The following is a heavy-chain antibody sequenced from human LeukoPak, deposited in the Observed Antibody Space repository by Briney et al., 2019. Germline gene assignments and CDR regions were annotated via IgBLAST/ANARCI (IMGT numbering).Heavy chain of an antibody. V-gene: IGHV1-3*01. CDR1: XYTFTSYA. J-gene: IGHJ3*02. Sequence: SXYTFTSYAMHXXRQAPGQRRXXRGWINAGNGKTKYSQKFQGRVTITRDTSASTAYMELSSLRSEDTAVYYCASGVDSSGYDAFGIWGQGTMVTVSS. CDR2: INAGNGKT. D-gene: IGHD3-22*01. CDR3: ASGVDSSGYDAFGI.